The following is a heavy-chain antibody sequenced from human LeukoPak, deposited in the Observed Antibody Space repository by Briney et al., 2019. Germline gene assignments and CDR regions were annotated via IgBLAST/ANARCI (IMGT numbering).Heavy chain of an antibody. J-gene: IGHJ3*02. CDR3: ARENRYSSSWSRGAFDI. D-gene: IGHD6-13*01. CDR1: GFTVSSNY. V-gene: IGHV3-53*01. CDR2: IYSGGST. Sequence: GGSPRLSCAASGFTVSSNYMSWVRQAPGKGLEWVAVIYSGGSTYYADSVKGRFTISRDNSKNTLYRQMNSLRAEDTAVYYCARENRYSSSWSRGAFDIWGQGTMVTVSS.